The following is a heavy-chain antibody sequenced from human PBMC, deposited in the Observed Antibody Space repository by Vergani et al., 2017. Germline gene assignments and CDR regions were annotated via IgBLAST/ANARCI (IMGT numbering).Heavy chain of an antibody. CDR1: GFTSSYYG. V-gene: IGHV3-30*18. J-gene: IGHJ6*02. D-gene: IGHD1-26*01. Sequence: QVHLVESGGGVVQPGRSLRLSCVVSGFTSSYYGMHWVRQAPGKGLEWVAVISYDGTQKYYADSVKGRFTISRDNSKDTLFLQMNGLRPEDTGTYFCAKKGGSLYYYGVDVWGQGTTITVSS. CDR3: AKKGGSLYYYGVDV. CDR2: ISYDGTQK.